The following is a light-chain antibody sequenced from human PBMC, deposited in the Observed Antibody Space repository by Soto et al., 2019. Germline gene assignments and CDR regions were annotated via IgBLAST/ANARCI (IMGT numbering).Light chain of an antibody. V-gene: IGKV2-28*01. Sequence: IVMTQSPLSLDVTPGRPASLSCSSSQSLLHSNGYNYLDWYLQKPGQSPRLLIYLGSNRASGVPARFSGSGAGTDFTLKISRVEAEDVGLYYCMQTLQTHPLTVGEGTKVDI. CDR1: QSLLHSNGYNY. J-gene: IGKJ4*01. CDR3: MQTLQTHPLT. CDR2: LGS.